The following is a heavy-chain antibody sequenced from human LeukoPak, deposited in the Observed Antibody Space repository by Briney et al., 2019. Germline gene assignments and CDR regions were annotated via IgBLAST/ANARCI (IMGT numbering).Heavy chain of an antibody. J-gene: IGHJ6*02. D-gene: IGHD3-22*01. CDR2: INTKTGNP. Sequence: AASVKVSCKASGYTLSSYVMNWVRQAPGQGPEWMGWINTKTGNPTYAQGFTGRFVFSLDTSVSTAYLQISSLKAEDTAVYYCARVGDTSGYYSHSGYGMDVWGQGTTVTVSS. CDR3: ARVGDTSGYYSHSGYGMDV. V-gene: IGHV7-4-1*02. CDR1: GYTLSSYV.